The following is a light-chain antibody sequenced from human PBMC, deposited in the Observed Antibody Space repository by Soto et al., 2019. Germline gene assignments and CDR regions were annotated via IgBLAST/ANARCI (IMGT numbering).Light chain of an antibody. CDR3: QQYNDWPPWT. CDR1: QSISGS. V-gene: IGKV3-15*01. J-gene: IGKJ1*01. Sequence: EIVMRQSPGTRSVSPGERSTLSCRASQSISGSLAWYQQKPGQAPRLLIYGASTRATGIPARFSGSGSGTEFTLIINSLQSEDFAVYYCQQYNDWPPWTFGQGIKV. CDR2: GAS.